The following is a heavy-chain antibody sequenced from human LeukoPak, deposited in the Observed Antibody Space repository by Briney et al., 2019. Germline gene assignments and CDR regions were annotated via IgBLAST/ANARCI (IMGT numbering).Heavy chain of an antibody. V-gene: IGHV3-7*01. CDR3: ARAGSHWHYVY. CDR1: GFTFSGFS. CDR2: IKQDGSER. Sequence: GGSLRLSCAASGFTFSGFSMSWVRQSPTKGLEWVANIKQDGSERYYVDSVKGRFTISRDNAENSLSLQMNNLRVEDTAVYYCARAGSHWHYVYWGQGTVVTVSS. J-gene: IGHJ4*02. D-gene: IGHD3-10*01.